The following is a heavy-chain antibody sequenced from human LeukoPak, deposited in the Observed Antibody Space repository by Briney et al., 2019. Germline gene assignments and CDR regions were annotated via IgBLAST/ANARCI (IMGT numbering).Heavy chain of an antibody. CDR3: ARVKGYSSSWYDSDYYYYMDV. CDR2: IYYSGST. D-gene: IGHD6-13*01. CDR1: GGSNSSSSCY. Sequence: SETLSLTCTVSGGSNSSSSCYWGWIRQPPGKGLEWIGSIYYSGSTYYNPSLKSRVTISVDTSKNQFSLKLSSVTAADTAVYYCARVKGYSSSWYDSDYYYYMDVWGKGTTVTVSS. J-gene: IGHJ6*03. V-gene: IGHV4-39*07.